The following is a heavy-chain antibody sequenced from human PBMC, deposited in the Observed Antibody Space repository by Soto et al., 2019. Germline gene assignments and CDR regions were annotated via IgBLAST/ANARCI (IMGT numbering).Heavy chain of an antibody. D-gene: IGHD6-25*01. CDR2: MNPYSGNT. CDR1: GYTFSRYD. J-gene: IGHJ4*02. CDR3: ARRKERSGPHYFDY. Sequence: GASVKVSCKASGYTFSRYDITWVRQATGQGLEWMGWMNPYSGNTGYAQKFQGRVTVTRNTSISTVYMELSGLRPDDTAVYYCARRKERSGPHYFDYWGQGSQVTVSS. V-gene: IGHV1-8*01.